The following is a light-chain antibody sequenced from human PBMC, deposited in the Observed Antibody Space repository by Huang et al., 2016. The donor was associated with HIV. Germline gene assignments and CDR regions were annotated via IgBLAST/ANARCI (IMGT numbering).Light chain of an antibody. CDR1: QSLLHSDGNTY. J-gene: IGKJ4*01. Sequence: DVVMTQSPLSLPVTLGQPASISCRSSQSLLHSDGNTYLIWLQQRPGPSPRRLIYKGSNRDSGVPDRFSGSGSGSDFTLRISRVEPEDVGVYYCMQGTHWPLTFGGGTKVEIK. CDR2: KGS. CDR3: MQGTHWPLT. V-gene: IGKV2-30*02.